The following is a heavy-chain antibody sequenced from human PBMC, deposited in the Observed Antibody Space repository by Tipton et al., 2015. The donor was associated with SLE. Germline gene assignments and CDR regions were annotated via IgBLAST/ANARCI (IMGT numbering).Heavy chain of an antibody. V-gene: IGHV3-30*02. CDR3: AKIGGTHSSSPRYFDL. CDR2: IRYDGSNK. J-gene: IGHJ2*01. D-gene: IGHD6-6*01. Sequence: SLRLSCAASGFTFSSYGMHWVRQAPGKGLEWVAFIRYDGSNKYYADSVKGRFTISRDNSKNTLYLQMNSLRAEDTAVYYCAKIGGTHSSSPRYFDLWGRGTLVTVSS. CDR1: GFTFSSYG.